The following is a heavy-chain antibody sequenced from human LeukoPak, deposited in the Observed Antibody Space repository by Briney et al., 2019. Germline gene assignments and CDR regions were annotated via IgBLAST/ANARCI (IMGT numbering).Heavy chain of an antibody. CDR1: GYTFTSYG. CDR3: AREGKYYYDSTTNY. CDR2: ISAYNGNT. V-gene: IGHV1-18*01. D-gene: IGHD3-22*01. J-gene: IGHJ4*02. Sequence: ASVKVSCKASGYTFTSYGISWVRQAPGQGLEWMGWISAYNGNTNYAQKLQGRVTMTTDTSTSTAYMELRSLRSDVTAVYYCAREGKYYYDSTTNYWGQGTLVTVSS.